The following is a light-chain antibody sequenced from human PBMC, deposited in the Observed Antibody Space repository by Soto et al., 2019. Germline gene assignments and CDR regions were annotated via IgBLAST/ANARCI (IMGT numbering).Light chain of an antibody. CDR1: SSNIGPNA. J-gene: IGLJ1*01. CDR3: AAWDDSLSGLV. Sequence: QSVLTQPPSASGTPGQKVTISCSGSSSNIGPNAVNWYQQLPGTAPKLLLYNNNQRPSGVSDRFSGSKSGTSASLAISGLQSDDEADYHCAAWDDSLSGLVFGTGTKVTVL. CDR2: NNN. V-gene: IGLV1-44*01.